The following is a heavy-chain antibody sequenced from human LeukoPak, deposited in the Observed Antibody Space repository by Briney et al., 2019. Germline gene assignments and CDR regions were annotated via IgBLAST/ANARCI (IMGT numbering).Heavy chain of an antibody. D-gene: IGHD6-13*01. CDR3: AKDITRYGSSWTPLDY. V-gene: IGHV3-33*06. Sequence: GGSLRLSCAASGFTVSSNDMTWVRQTPGKGLEWVAVIWYDGSNKYYADSVKGRFTISRDNSKNTLYLQMNSLRAEDTAVYYCAKDITRYGSSWTPLDYWGQGTLVTVSS. CDR1: GFTVSSND. J-gene: IGHJ4*02. CDR2: IWYDGSNK.